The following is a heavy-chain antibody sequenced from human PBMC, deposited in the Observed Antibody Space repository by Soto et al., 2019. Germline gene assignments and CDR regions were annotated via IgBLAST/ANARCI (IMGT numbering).Heavy chain of an antibody. D-gene: IGHD2-2*01. J-gene: IGHJ5*02. V-gene: IGHV1-69*01. Sequence: RQAPGQGLEWMGGIIPIFGTANYAQKFQGRVTITADESTSTAYMELSSLRSEDTAVYYCARVGRDIVVVPAEDGWFDPWGQGTLVTVSS. CDR3: ARVGRDIVVVPAEDGWFDP. CDR2: IIPIFGTA.